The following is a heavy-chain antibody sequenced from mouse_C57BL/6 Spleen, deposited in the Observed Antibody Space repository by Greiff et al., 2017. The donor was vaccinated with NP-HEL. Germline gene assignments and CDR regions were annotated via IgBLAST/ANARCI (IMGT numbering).Heavy chain of an antibody. CDR1: GYTFTSYG. J-gene: IGHJ3*01. CDR3: ASAFSWFAY. CDR2: IYPRSGNT. Sequence: QVQLKQSGAELARPGASVKLSCKASGYTFTSYGISWVKQRTGQGLEWIGEIYPRSGNTYYNEKFKGKATLTADKSSSTAYMELCSLTSEDSAVYFCASAFSWFAYWGQGTLVTVSA. V-gene: IGHV1-81*01.